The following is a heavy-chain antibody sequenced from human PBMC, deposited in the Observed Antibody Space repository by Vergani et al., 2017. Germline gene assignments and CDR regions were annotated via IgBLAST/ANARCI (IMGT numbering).Heavy chain of an antibody. CDR3: ARAGGGIRYFDWLYTPFDY. CDR2: IIPIFGTA. D-gene: IGHD3-9*01. J-gene: IGHJ4*02. V-gene: IGHV1-69*01. CDR1: GGTFSSYA. Sequence: VQLVESGAEVKKPGSSVKVSCKASGGTFSSYAISWVRQAPGQGLEWMGGIIPIFGTANYAQKFQGRVTITADESTSTAYMELSSLRSEDTAVYYCARAGGGIRYFDWLYTPFDYWGQGTLVTVSS.